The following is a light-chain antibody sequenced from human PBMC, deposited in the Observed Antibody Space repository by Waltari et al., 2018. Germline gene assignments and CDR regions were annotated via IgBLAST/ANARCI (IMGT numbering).Light chain of an antibody. J-gene: IGLJ3*02. CDR1: NIGSKT. CDR3: QVWESGGELRV. V-gene: IGLV3-21*01. CDR2: YDS. Sequence: SSVLTQPPSVSVAPGQTASIPCGGDNIGSKTVHWYQQKPGQSPLLVIYYDSDRPSGIPERFSGSNSGNTATLTISRVEAGDEADYCCQVWESGGELRVFGGVTKLTVL.